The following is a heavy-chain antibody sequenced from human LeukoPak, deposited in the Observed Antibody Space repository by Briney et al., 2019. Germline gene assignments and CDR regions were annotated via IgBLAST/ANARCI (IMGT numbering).Heavy chain of an antibody. J-gene: IGHJ3*02. D-gene: IGHD1-26*01. Sequence: GGSLRLSCAASGFTFSSHSMNWVRQAPGKGLEWVSYISSSSSTIYYADSVKGRFTISRDNAKNSLYLQMNSLRAEDTAVYYCARDYLALLGGAPYDAFDIWGQGTMVTVSS. CDR1: GFTFSSHS. CDR3: ARDYLALLGGAPYDAFDI. CDR2: ISSSSSTI. V-gene: IGHV3-48*01.